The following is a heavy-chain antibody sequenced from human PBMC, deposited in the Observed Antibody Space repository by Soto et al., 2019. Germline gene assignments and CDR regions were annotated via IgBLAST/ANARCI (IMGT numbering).Heavy chain of an antibody. J-gene: IGHJ6*02. V-gene: IGHV3-30-3*01. Sequence: QVPLVESGGGVVQPGRSLRLSCAASGFSFSAYTMHWVRQVPGKGLEWVAVISFGGNSKYYADSVKGRFTISRDNSDNTLYLQMNNLREDDTALYYCARAGYSSSQGDYFYGMDVWGQGTTVTVSS. D-gene: IGHD6-13*01. CDR1: GFSFSAYT. CDR3: ARAGYSSSQGDYFYGMDV. CDR2: ISFGGNSK.